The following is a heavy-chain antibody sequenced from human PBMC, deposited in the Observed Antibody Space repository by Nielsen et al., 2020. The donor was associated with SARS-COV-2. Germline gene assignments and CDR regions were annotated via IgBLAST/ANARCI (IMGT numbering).Heavy chain of an antibody. V-gene: IGHV1-46*01. Sequence: ASLKVSCKASGYTFTNNYMNWVRQAPGQCLERMGLIHPTNGGTTYAQKFLATVTMTRATSTSTVFMELSSLRSEDTAVYYCARDPAVNGHFDYWGKGTLVTVSS. J-gene: IGHJ4*02. CDR1: GYTFTNNY. CDR2: IHPTNGGT. CDR3: ARDPAVNGHFDY. D-gene: IGHD6-19*01.